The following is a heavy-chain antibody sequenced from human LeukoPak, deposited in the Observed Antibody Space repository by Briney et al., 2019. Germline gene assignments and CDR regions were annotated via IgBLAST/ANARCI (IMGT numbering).Heavy chain of an antibody. CDR2: VYHSGST. V-gene: IGHV4-4*02. CDR3: ARGVGATPFDY. Sequence: PSGTLSLTCAVSGDSLNRSKWWSGVRQPPGKGLEWIGEVYHSGSTNYNPSLNSRVTISVDTSRNQFSLKLSSVTAADTAVYYCARGVGATPFDYWGQGTLVTVSS. J-gene: IGHJ4*02. CDR1: GDSLNRSKW. D-gene: IGHD1-26*01.